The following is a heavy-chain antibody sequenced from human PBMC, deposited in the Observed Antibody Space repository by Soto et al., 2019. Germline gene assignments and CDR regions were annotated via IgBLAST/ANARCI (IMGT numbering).Heavy chain of an antibody. CDR1: GYTFSGFY. D-gene: IGHD6-19*01. CDR2: INPNSGGT. CDR3: ASAAVTGTAGLDF. J-gene: IGHJ4*02. V-gene: IGHV1-2*02. Sequence: ASVKGSCKASGYTFSGFYMDWVRQAPGQGLEWMGWINPNSGGTKSAEKFQGRVTMTRDTSISTAYMELSRLTSDDTAVYYCASAAVTGTAGLDFWGQGTQVTSPQ.